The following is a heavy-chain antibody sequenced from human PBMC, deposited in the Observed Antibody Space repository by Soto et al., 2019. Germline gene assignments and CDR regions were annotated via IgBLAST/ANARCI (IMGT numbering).Heavy chain of an antibody. V-gene: IGHV3-9*01. CDR2: ISWNSGII. Sequence: EVQLVESGGGLVQPGRSLRLSCAASGFTFDDYAMHWVRQAPGKGLEWVSGISWNSGIIGYADSVKGRFTISRDNAKNSLYLQMNSLRAEDTALYYCAKDIGVDTAMVTIDYWGQGTLVTVSS. CDR3: AKDIGVDTAMVTIDY. J-gene: IGHJ4*02. CDR1: GFTFDDYA. D-gene: IGHD5-18*01.